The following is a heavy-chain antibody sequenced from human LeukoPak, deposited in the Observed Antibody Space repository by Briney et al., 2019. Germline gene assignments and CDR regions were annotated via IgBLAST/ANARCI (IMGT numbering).Heavy chain of an antibody. D-gene: IGHD6-13*01. CDR3: ARDLSGTHAFDI. Sequence: GGSLRLSCAASGFTVSSNYMSWVRQAPGKGLEWVSVIYSGGSAYYADSVKGRFTISRDNSKNTLYLQMNSLRAEDTAVYYCARDLSGTHAFDIWGQGTMVTVSS. V-gene: IGHV3-53*01. CDR1: GFTVSSNY. CDR2: IYSGGSA. J-gene: IGHJ3*02.